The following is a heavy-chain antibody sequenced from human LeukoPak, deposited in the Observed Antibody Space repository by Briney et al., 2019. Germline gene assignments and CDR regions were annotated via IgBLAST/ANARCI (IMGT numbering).Heavy chain of an antibody. D-gene: IGHD1-26*01. V-gene: IGHV3-48*03. Sequence: GGSLRLSCAASGFTFSSYEMNWVRQAPGKGLEWVSYISSSGSTIYYADSLKGRFTISRDNAKNSLYLQMNSLRAEDTAVYYCATKKAVGANPFDYWGQGTLVTVSS. J-gene: IGHJ4*02. CDR3: ATKKAVGANPFDY. CDR1: GFTFSSYE. CDR2: ISSSGSTI.